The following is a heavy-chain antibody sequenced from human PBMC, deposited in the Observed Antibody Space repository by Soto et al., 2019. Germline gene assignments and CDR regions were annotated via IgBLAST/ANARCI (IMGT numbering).Heavy chain of an antibody. V-gene: IGHV3-23*01. Sequence: PGGSLRLSCAASGFTFSSYAMSWVRQAPGKGLEWVSAISGSGGSTYYADSVKGRFTISRDNSKNTLYLQMNSLRAEDTAVYYCAKPDRYYDILIPNYWGQGTLVTVSS. D-gene: IGHD3-9*01. CDR1: GFTFSSYA. CDR2: ISGSGGST. CDR3: AKPDRYYDILIPNY. J-gene: IGHJ4*02.